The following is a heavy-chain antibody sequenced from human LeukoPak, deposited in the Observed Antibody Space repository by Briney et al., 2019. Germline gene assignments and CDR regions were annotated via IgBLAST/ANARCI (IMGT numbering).Heavy chain of an antibody. Sequence: ASVKVSCKASGGTFSSYAISWVRQAPGQGLEWMGWMNPNSGNTGYAQKFQGRVTMTRNTSISTAYMELSSLRSEDTAVYYCARGFEAFDPWGQGTLVTVSS. J-gene: IGHJ5*02. V-gene: IGHV1-8*02. CDR1: GGTFSSYA. CDR2: MNPNSGNT. CDR3: ARGFEAFDP.